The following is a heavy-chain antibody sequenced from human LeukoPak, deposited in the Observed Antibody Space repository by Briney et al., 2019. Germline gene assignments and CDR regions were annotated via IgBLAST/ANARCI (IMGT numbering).Heavy chain of an antibody. CDR1: GYTFTSYD. V-gene: IGHV1-8*01. Sequence: ASVKVSCKASGYTFTSYDINWVRQATGQGLEWMGWMNPNSGNTGYAQKLQGRVTMTTDTSTSTAYMELRSLRSDDTAVYYCARVDSYGRDYWGQGTLVTVSS. D-gene: IGHD5-18*01. CDR3: ARVDSYGRDY. CDR2: MNPNSGNT. J-gene: IGHJ4*02.